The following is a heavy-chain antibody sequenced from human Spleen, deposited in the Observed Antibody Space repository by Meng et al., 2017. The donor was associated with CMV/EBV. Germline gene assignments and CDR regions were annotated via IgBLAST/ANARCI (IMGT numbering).Heavy chain of an antibody. CDR3: ARDAPHDFWSGYSDY. Sequence: GGSLRLSCAASGFTFSSYAMSWVRQAPGKGLEWVANIKQDGSEKYYVDSVKGRFTISRDNAKNSLYLQMNSLRAEDTAVYFCARDAPHDFWSGYSDYWGQGTLVTVSS. V-gene: IGHV3-7*01. J-gene: IGHJ4*02. CDR2: IKQDGSEK. D-gene: IGHD3-3*01. CDR1: GFTFSSYA.